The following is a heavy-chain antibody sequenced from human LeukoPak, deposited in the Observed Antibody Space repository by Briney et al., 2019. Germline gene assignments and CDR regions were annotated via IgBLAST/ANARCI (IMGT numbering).Heavy chain of an antibody. D-gene: IGHD3-22*01. V-gene: IGHV3-48*02. Sequence: GGSLRLSCAASGFTFSSYAMSWVRQAPGKGLEWVSYISSSSGTIYYADSVKGRFSISRDNAKNSLYLQMNSLRDEDTAVYYCARDLDSSGYYYDWGQGTLVTVSS. CDR1: GFTFSSYA. CDR2: ISSSSGTI. CDR3: ARDLDSSGYYYD. J-gene: IGHJ4*02.